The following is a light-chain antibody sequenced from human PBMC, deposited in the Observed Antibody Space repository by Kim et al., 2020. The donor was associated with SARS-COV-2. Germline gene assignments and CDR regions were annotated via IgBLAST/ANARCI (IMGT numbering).Light chain of an antibody. CDR1: SLRSYY. V-gene: IGLV3-19*01. J-gene: IGLJ2*01. CDR3: QSRNSGGNVV. CDR2: GRN. Sequence: SSELTQDPAVSVALGQTVRITCQGDSLRSYYATWYQQKPRQAPVLVIYGRNNRPSGIPDRFSGSTSVNTASLTISGAQAEDEADFYCQSRNSGGNVVFGGGTKLTAL.